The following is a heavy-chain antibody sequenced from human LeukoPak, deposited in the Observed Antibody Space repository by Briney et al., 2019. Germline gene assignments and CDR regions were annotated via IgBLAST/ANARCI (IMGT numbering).Heavy chain of an antibody. J-gene: IGHJ6*02. V-gene: IGHV3-23*05. CDR1: GFIFRNYG. Sequence: GGSLRLSCAASGFIFRNYGMNWVRQAPGKGLEWVSGIYTNGNTRYADSVRGRFTISRDNSKNTLYLQMNSLRAEDTAVYYCAKSQGGTVSYYGMDVWGQGTTVTVSS. CDR3: AKSQGGTVSYYGMDV. D-gene: IGHD4-17*01. CDR2: IYTNGNT.